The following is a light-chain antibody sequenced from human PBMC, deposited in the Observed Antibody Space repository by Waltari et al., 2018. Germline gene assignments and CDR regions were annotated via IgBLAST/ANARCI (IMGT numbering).Light chain of an antibody. CDR1: STDAEGYDP. J-gene: IGLJ3*02. Sequence: QSALTQPPSASGSPGQSIPISCTAISTDAEGYDPVSWYQQHPGKAPKLVIYEVTKRPSGVPARFSGSKSDNTASLAVSGLQAEDEADYYCSSYAGGSSLMFGGGTKLTVL. V-gene: IGLV2-8*01. CDR3: SSYAGGSSLM. CDR2: EVT.